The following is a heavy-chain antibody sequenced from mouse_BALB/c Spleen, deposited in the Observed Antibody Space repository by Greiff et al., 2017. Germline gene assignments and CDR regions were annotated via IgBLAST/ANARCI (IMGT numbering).Heavy chain of an antibody. V-gene: IGHV1-18*01. Sequence: EVQLQQSGPELVKPGASVKIPCKASGYTFTDYNMDWVKQSHGKSLEWIGDINPNNGGTIYNQKFKGKATLTVDKSSSTAYMELRSLTSEDTAVYYCARRGDYRYECYFDCWGQGTTLTVSS. D-gene: IGHD2-14*01. CDR2: INPNNGGT. J-gene: IGHJ2*01. CDR3: ARRGDYRYECYFDC. CDR1: GYTFTDYN.